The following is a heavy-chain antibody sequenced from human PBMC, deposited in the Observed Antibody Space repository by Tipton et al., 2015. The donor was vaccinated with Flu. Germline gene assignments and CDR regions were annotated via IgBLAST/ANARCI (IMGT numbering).Heavy chain of an antibody. Sequence: SLRLSCAASGFTFNNYNMHWVRRAPGKGLEWVSSITTGTGDSYYAESLKSRFTISRDNAKNSLYLQMNSLGAEDTAIYYCARDLGVGAPFDYWCQGTPVTVSS. J-gene: IGHJ4*02. D-gene: IGHD1-26*01. CDR2: ITTGTGDS. V-gene: IGHV3-21*01. CDR3: ARDLGVGAPFDY. CDR1: GFTFNNYN.